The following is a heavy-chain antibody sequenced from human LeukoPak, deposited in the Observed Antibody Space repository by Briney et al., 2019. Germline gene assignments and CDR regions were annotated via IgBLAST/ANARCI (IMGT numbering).Heavy chain of an antibody. CDR2: IIPIFGTA. J-gene: IGHJ6*03. V-gene: IGHV1-69*13. CDR3: ARGTSSGWYAIYYYYMDV. CDR1: GGTFSSYA. D-gene: IGHD6-19*01. Sequence: SVKVSCKASGGTFSSYAISWVRQAPGQGLEWMGGIIPIFGTANYAQKFQGRVTITADESTSTAYMELSSLRSEDTAVYYCARGTSSGWYAIYYYYMDVWGKGTTVTISS.